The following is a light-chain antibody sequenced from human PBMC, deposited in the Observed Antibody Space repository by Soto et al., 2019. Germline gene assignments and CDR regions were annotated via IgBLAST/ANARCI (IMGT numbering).Light chain of an antibody. Sequence: DMQMTQSPSTVSASVGDRVTIXXRASQTINNWLAWYRQKPGKAPKLLISEAYRLESGVPSRFNGSGYGTEFTLTISSLQPDDFATYYCQQWDTFSTFGQGTRLEIK. CDR1: QTINNW. CDR3: QQWDTFST. CDR2: EAY. J-gene: IGKJ5*01. V-gene: IGKV1-5*01.